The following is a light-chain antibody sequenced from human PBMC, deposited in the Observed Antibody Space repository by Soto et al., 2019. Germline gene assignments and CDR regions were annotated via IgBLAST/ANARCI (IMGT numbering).Light chain of an antibody. Sequence: QSALTQPPSASGSPGQSVAISCTGTSSDVGGYNYVSWYQQHPGKAPKLMIDEVNKRPSGVPDRFSGSKSGNTASLTVSGLQAEDEADYYCSSYAGSTYLAVFGTGTKLTVL. J-gene: IGLJ1*01. CDR1: SSDVGGYNY. CDR2: EVN. CDR3: SSYAGSTYLAV. V-gene: IGLV2-8*01.